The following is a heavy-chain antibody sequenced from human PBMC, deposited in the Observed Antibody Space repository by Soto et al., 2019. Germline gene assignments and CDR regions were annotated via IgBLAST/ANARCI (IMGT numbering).Heavy chain of an antibody. CDR2: FFIGGST. V-gene: IGHV4-39*01. D-gene: IGHD3-10*01. CDR1: RRPLRSSTHY. Sequence: EKLPLPCIVTRRPLRSSTHYSGCMCPPPGKGLERLASFFIGGSTYYNPSRKSRVTISVYTSKNQFSLKLSSLTAADTAVYFCARRHGLDSDAYYWGQG. CDR3: ARRHGLDSDAYY. J-gene: IGHJ4*02.